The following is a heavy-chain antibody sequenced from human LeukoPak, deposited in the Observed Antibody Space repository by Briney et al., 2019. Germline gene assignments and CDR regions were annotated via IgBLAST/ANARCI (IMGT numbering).Heavy chain of an antibody. Sequence: SETLSLTCTVSGGSISSGGYYWSWIRQHPGKGLEWIGYIYYSGSTYYNPSLKSRVTISVDTSKNQFSLKLSSVTAADTAVYYCARVVAWDYYDFWSGYYRWFDPWGQGTLVTVSS. D-gene: IGHD3-3*01. CDR3: ARVVAWDYYDFWSGYYRWFDP. CDR1: GGSISSGGYY. V-gene: IGHV4-31*03. J-gene: IGHJ5*02. CDR2: IYYSGST.